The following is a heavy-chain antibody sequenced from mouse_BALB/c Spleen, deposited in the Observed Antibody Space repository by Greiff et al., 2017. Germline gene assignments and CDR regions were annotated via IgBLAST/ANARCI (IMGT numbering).Heavy chain of an antibody. CDR2: ILPGSGST. CDR1: GYTFSSYW. V-gene: IGHV1-9*01. D-gene: IGHD3-2*01. Sequence: VQLQQSGAELMKPGASVKISCKATGYTFSSYWIEWVKQRPGHGLEWIGEILPGSGSTNYNEKFKGKATFTADTSSNTAYMQLSSLTSEDSAVYYGARRQTARATRYYAMDYWGQGTSVTVSS. CDR3: ARRQTARATRYYAMDY. J-gene: IGHJ4*01.